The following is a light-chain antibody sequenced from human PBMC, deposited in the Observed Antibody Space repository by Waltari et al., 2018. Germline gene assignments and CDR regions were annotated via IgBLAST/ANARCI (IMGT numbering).Light chain of an antibody. Sequence: QTVVTQEPSLSVSPGGTVPLTCGLSSGSVSQSHHSPWYQQPPGQAPRTLMYDTNTPSSGVPDRFSGSILGNKAALTITRAQADDECDYYCVVYMDSGISMFGGGTKLTVL. CDR1: SGSVSQSHH. J-gene: IGLJ3*02. V-gene: IGLV8-61*01. CDR3: VVYMDSGISM. CDR2: DTN.